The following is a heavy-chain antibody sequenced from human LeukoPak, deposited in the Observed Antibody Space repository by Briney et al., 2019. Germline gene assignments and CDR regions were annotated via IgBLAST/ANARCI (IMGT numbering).Heavy chain of an antibody. J-gene: IGHJ6*02. CDR2: IGGVSESF. Sequence: GGSLRLSCAASGFIFSNYAMTWVRQAPGKGLEWVSIIGGVSESFYYADSVKGRFTVSRDNSKDTLYLQINSLRDEDTAVYYCARRWLGDPYGMDVWGQGATVSVSS. CDR1: GFIFSNYA. V-gene: IGHV3-23*01. CDR3: ARRWLGDPYGMDV. D-gene: IGHD3-10*01.